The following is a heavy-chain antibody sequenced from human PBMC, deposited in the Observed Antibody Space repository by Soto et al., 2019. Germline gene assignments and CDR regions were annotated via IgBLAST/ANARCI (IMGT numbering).Heavy chain of an antibody. J-gene: IGHJ4*02. D-gene: IGHD6-13*01. CDR3: IAAAGTLLFVY. Sequence: GGSLRLSCAASGFTFSSYGMHWVLQAPGKGLEWVAVIWYDGSNKYYADSVKGRFTISRDNSKNTLYLQMNSLRAEDTAVYYCIAAAGTLLFVYWGQGTLVTVVS. CDR1: GFTFSSYG. V-gene: IGHV3-33*01. CDR2: IWYDGSNK.